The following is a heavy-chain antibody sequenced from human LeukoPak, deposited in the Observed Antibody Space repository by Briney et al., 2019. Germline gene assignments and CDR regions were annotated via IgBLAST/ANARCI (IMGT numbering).Heavy chain of an antibody. CDR2: ISSSSSTI. D-gene: IGHD3-10*01. CDR3: ARDGMVRGVIIWDAFDI. J-gene: IGHJ3*02. CDR1: GFTFSSYS. V-gene: IGHV3-48*02. Sequence: GGSLRLSCAASGFTFSSYSMNWVRQAPGKGLEWVSYISSSSSTIYYADSVKGRFTISRDNAKNSLYLQMNSLRDEDTAVYYGARDGMVRGVIIWDAFDIWGQGTMVTVSS.